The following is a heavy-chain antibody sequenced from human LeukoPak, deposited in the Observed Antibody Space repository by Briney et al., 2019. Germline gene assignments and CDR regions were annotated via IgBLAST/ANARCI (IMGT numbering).Heavy chain of an antibody. V-gene: IGHV1-2*02. Sequence: ASVKVSCKASGYTFTGYYMHWVRQAPGQGLERMGWINPNSGGTNYAQKFQGRVTMTRDMSTSTVYMELSSLRSEDTAVCYCARAPHIAVAGVEYFQHWGQGTLVTVSS. J-gene: IGHJ1*01. D-gene: IGHD6-19*01. CDR3: ARAPHIAVAGVEYFQH. CDR2: INPNSGGT. CDR1: GYTFTGYY.